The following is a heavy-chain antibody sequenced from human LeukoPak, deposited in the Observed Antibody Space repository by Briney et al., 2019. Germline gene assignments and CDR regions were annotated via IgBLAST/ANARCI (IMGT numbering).Heavy chain of an antibody. V-gene: IGHV3-74*01. D-gene: IGHD1-7*01. Sequence: GGSLRLSCAASGITFSNYWMHWVRQAPGKGLVWVSRISSDGSSTNYADSVKGRFTISRDNAKNTLYLQMNSLRAEDTAVYYCAIGCHCNYGLSSWFDPWGQGTLVIVSS. CDR3: AIGCHCNYGLSSWFDP. CDR2: ISSDGSST. J-gene: IGHJ5*02. CDR1: GITFSNYW.